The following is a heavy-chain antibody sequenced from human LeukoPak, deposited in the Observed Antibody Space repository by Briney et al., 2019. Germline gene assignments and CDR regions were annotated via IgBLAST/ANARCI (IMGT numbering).Heavy chain of an antibody. Sequence: PGGSLRLSCAASGFTFSSHAMNWVRQAPGKGLEWVSTISGSGGSTYYADSVKGRFTISRDNAKNSLYLQMNSLRAEDTAVYYCARESVGGYDITAFDYWGQGTLVTVSS. V-gene: IGHV3-23*01. J-gene: IGHJ4*02. D-gene: IGHD5-12*01. CDR3: ARESVGGYDITAFDY. CDR1: GFTFSSHA. CDR2: ISGSGGST.